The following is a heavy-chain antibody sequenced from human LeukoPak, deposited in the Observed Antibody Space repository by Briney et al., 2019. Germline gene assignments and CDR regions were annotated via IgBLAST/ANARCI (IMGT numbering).Heavy chain of an antibody. CDR3: AKGAYDYIEIAYFDS. D-gene: IGHD5-12*01. V-gene: IGHV3-11*01. J-gene: IGHJ4*02. CDR1: GFTFSDSY. CDR2: ISSSGSTI. Sequence: GGSLRLSCAASGFTFSDSYMSWIRQAPGKGLEYISYISSSGSTIYYADSVKGRFTLSRDNAKNSLSLEMNSLRAEDTAVYYCAKGAYDYIEIAYFDSWGQGTLVTVSS.